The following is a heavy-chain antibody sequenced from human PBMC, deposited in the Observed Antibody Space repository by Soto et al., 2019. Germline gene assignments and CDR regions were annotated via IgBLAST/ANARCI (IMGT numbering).Heavy chain of an antibody. D-gene: IGHD6-6*01. CDR2: INHSGST. Sequence: PSETLSLTCAVYGGSLSGYYWSWIRQPPGKGLEWIGEINHSGSTNYNPSLKSRVTISVDTSKNQFSLKLSSVTAADTAVYYCARVLTRASLPSGPDYWGQGTLVTVSS. CDR1: GGSLSGYY. V-gene: IGHV4-34*01. J-gene: IGHJ4*02. CDR3: ARVLTRASLPSGPDY.